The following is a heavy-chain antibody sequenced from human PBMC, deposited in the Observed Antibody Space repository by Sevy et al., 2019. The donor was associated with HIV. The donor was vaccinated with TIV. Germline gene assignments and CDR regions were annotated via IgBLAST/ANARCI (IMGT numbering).Heavy chain of an antibody. Sequence: SETLSLTCTVSGGSISSNSYYWVWIRQPPGKGLEWIGSIYYSGTTYYDPSLKSRVTISIDTSKTQFSLKLSSVTAADTAIFYCARLNYGDYSNYFDPWGQGSLVTVSS. CDR2: IYYSGTT. D-gene: IGHD4-17*01. V-gene: IGHV4-39*01. J-gene: IGHJ5*02. CDR1: GGSISSNSYY. CDR3: ARLNYGDYSNYFDP.